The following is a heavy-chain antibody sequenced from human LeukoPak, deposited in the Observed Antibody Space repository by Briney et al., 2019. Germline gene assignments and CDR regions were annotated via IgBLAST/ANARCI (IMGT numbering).Heavy chain of an antibody. Sequence: GASVKVSCKASGYSFTSYYMHWVRQAPGQGLEWVGIFNLSGGRTSYAQKFQGRVTMTRDTSTSTVYMELSSLRSEDTAVYYCARLGGKTMAFDIWGQGTMVTVSS. V-gene: IGHV1-46*01. CDR1: GYSFTSYY. D-gene: IGHD1-26*01. J-gene: IGHJ3*02. CDR3: ARLGGKTMAFDI. CDR2: FNLSGGRT.